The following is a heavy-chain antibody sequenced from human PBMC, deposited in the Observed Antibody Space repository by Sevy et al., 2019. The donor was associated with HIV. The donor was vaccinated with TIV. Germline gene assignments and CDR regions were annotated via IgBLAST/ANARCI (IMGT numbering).Heavy chain of an antibody. J-gene: IGHJ6*02. Sequence: GGSLRLSCAASGFTFTSAWMSWVRQAPGKGLEWVGRIKSKTDGGATDYAAPVKGTFTISREDSKNTLYLQMNSLKTEDTAVYYCITDPGYSGYDEEVINYYYYGMDVWGQGTTVTVSS. V-gene: IGHV3-15*01. D-gene: IGHD5-12*01. CDR2: IKSKTDGGAT. CDR1: GFTFTSAW. CDR3: ITDPGYSGYDEEVINYYYYGMDV.